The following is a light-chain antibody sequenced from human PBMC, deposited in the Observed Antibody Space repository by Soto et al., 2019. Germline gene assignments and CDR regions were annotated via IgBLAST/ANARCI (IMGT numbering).Light chain of an antibody. Sequence: DLQMTQSPSSLSASVGNRVTITCRASRSIATSLNWYQHKPGKAPQLLIYGASSPQSGVPSRFSGSGSGTDFTLTISSLLPEDFATYYCQQSYSPPYTFGLGTRLEI. J-gene: IGKJ2*01. CDR3: QQSYSPPYT. CDR1: RSIATS. V-gene: IGKV1-39*01. CDR2: GAS.